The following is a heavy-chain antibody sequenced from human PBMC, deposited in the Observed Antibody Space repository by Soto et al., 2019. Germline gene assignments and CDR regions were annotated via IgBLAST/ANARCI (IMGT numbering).Heavy chain of an antibody. J-gene: IGHJ4*02. Sequence: ASVKVSCKASGYNFVAYYMHWVRQAPGQGLEWMGWINPSSGATNFAERFQGRVTMTSDTSISTFYMEIKRLNSDDTAVYFCAKDRPYGDYGYNFDYWGQGTLVTVSS. V-gene: IGHV1-2*02. D-gene: IGHD2-21*02. CDR3: AKDRPYGDYGYNFDY. CDR2: INPSSGAT. CDR1: GYNFVAYY.